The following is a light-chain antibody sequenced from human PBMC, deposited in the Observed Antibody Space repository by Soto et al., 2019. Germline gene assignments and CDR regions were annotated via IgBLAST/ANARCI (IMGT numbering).Light chain of an antibody. V-gene: IGKV3-15*01. Sequence: EIVMTQSPATLSVSPGERATLSCRASQSVRSTLAWYQQKPGQAPRLLIYGASTMSTGIPARFSGSGSGTEFTLTISSLQSADFAVYFCQQYNNWPLYTFGQGTKLESK. J-gene: IGKJ2*01. CDR2: GAS. CDR3: QQYNNWPLYT. CDR1: QSVRST.